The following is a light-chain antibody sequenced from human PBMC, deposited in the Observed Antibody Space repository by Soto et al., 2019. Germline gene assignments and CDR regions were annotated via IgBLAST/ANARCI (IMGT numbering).Light chain of an antibody. V-gene: IGLV2-8*01. Sequence: QSALTQPPSASGSPGQSVTISCTGTSSDVGGYNYVSWYQQHPGKAPKLMIYEVSKRPSGVPDRFSGSKSGNTASLTVSGLHAEDEADYYCSSYAGSNSFVFGGGTKLTVL. CDR2: EVS. J-gene: IGLJ3*02. CDR3: SSYAGSNSFV. CDR1: SSDVGGYNY.